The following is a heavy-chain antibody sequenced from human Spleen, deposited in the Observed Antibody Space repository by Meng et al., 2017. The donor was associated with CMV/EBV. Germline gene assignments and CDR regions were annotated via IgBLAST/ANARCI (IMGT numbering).Heavy chain of an antibody. CDR2: INGGNGKT. D-gene: IGHD2-2*01. CDR3: ARDVVVPAALTVRIDY. Sequence: VQLVQAWAEVKKPGASVKVSCKASGYTFTSYAIHWVRQAPGQRLEWMGWINGGNGKTKYSQKFQGRVTITRDTSASTAYMELSSLRSEDTAVYYCARDVVVPAALTVRIDYWGQGTLVTVSS. J-gene: IGHJ4*02. V-gene: IGHV1-3*01. CDR1: GYTFTSYA.